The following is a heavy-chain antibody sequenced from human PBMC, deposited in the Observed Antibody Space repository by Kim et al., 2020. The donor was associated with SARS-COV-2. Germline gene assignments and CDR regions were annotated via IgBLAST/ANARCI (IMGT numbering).Heavy chain of an antibody. J-gene: IGHJ4*02. CDR1: GGSFSGYY. D-gene: IGHD5-18*01. CDR2: INHSGST. CDR3: ATIQGGYSYGTFDY. Sequence: SETLSLTCAVYGGSFSGYYWSWIRQPPGKGLEWIGEINHSGSTNYNPSLKSRVTISVDTSKNQFSLKLSSVTAADTAVYYCATIQGGYSYGTFDYWGQGT. V-gene: IGHV4-34*01.